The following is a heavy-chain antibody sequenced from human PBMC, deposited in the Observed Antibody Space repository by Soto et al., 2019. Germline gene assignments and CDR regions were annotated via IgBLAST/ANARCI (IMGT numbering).Heavy chain of an antibody. Sequence: SVKVSLKGSGGTFSSYAIRWVRQAPGQGLEWMGGIIPIFGTANYAQKFQGRVTITADESTSTAYIELSSLRSEDTAVYYCARDPGPNWNYGSRNYYYYYGMDVWGQGTTVTVSS. D-gene: IGHD1-7*01. V-gene: IGHV1-69*13. CDR1: GGTFSSYA. CDR3: ARDPGPNWNYGSRNYYYYYGMDV. J-gene: IGHJ6*02. CDR2: IIPIFGTA.